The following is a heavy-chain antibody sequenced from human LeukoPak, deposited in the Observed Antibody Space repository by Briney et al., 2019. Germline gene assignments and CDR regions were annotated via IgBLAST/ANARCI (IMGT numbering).Heavy chain of an antibody. CDR2: FDPEDGET. Sequence: GASVKVSCKVSGYTLTELSMHWVRQAPGKGLEWMGGFDPEDGETIYAQKFQGRVTMTEDTSTDTAYMELSSLRSEDTAVYYCATAMITFGGVTSPRRYYHYGMDVWGQGTTVTVSS. CDR1: GYTLTELS. CDR3: ATAMITFGGVTSPRRYYHYGMDV. J-gene: IGHJ6*02. D-gene: IGHD3-16*01. V-gene: IGHV1-24*01.